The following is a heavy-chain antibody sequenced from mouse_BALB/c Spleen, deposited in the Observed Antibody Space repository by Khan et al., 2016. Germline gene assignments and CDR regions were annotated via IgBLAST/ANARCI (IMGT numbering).Heavy chain of an antibody. CDR1: GYTFTNYG. V-gene: IGHV9-3*02. CDR3: AEDYYGSNWFAY. J-gene: IGHJ3*01. CDR2: INTNTGEP. D-gene: IGHD1-1*01. Sequence: QIQLVQSGPELKKPGETVKISCKASGYTFTNYGMNWVKQAPGKGLKWMGWINTNTGEPTYAEEFKGHFVFSLETSASTAYLHINNRKNEDTATXVWAEDYYGSNWFAYWGQETLVTVAA.